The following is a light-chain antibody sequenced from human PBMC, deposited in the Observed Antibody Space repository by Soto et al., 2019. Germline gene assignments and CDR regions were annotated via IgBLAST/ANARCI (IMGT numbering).Light chain of an antibody. CDR1: QSVSRSY. CDR3: QQYDTSPRT. Sequence: EIVLTQSPGTLSLSPGERATLSCRASQSVSRSYLAWYQQKPGQAPRLLIFGASSRATGIPDRFSGSESGTDFTLTISRLEPEDFAVYYCQQYDTSPRTFGGGTKVEIK. V-gene: IGKV3-20*01. CDR2: GAS. J-gene: IGKJ4*01.